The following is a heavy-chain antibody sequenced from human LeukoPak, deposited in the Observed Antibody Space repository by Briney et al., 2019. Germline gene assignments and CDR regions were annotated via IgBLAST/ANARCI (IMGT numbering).Heavy chain of an antibody. CDR3: ARGLYYDILTGYYGYYYYYCMDV. J-gene: IGHJ6*03. CDR1: GYTFTSYD. V-gene: IGHV1-8*01. CDR2: MNPNSGNT. Sequence: GASVKVSCKASGYTFTSYDINWVRQATGQGLEWMGWMNPNSGNTGYAQKFQGRVTITRNTSISTAYMELSSLRSEDTAVYYCARGLYYDILTGYYGYYYYYCMDVWGKGTTVTVSS. D-gene: IGHD3-9*01.